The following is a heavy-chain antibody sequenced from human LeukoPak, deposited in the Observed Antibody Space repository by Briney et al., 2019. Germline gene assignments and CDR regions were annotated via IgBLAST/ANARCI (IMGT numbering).Heavy chain of an antibody. V-gene: IGHV5-51*01. J-gene: IGHJ5*01. Sequence: GESLRISCKVSGYSFTNIWIGWVRQMPGKGLEWMGIIYPGDSDTRYSTSFQGQITISAYKSISTAYLQSGSLKASDTAMYYCARLSHGFDSWGQGTLVTVSS. CDR2: IYPGDSDT. CDR1: GYSFTNIW. CDR3: ARLSHGFDS.